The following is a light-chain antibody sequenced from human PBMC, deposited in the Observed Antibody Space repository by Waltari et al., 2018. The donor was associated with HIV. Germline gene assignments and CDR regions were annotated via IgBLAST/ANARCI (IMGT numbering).Light chain of an antibody. CDR1: QSVSSN. CDR2: VAS. V-gene: IGKV3-15*01. J-gene: IGKJ4*01. Sequence: VMTQSPAPLSVSPGERATIACRASQSVSSNLAWYQQTPGQAPRLLLYVASTRATGIPARFSGSGSGTDFTLTIGSLQSEDFAVYYCQQYNNWPLTFGGGTTVEIK. CDR3: QQYNNWPLT.